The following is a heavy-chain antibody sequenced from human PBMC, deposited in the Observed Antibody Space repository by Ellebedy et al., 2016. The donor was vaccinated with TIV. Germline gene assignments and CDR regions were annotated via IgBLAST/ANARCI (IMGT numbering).Heavy chain of an antibody. CDR3: ARGLLYYDFWSGYYKGAGDYYYGMDV. CDR1: GDSISSYY. D-gene: IGHD3-3*01. Sequence: MPSETLSLTCTVSGDSISSYYWPWILHPPGKGLKWIGYIYYSGMTHYNPSLTSGVTISVDTSKNQFSLKLSSLTAADTAVYYCARGLLYYDFWSGYYKGAGDYYYGMDVWGQGTTVTVSS. CDR2: IYYSGMT. V-gene: IGHV4-59*01. J-gene: IGHJ6*02.